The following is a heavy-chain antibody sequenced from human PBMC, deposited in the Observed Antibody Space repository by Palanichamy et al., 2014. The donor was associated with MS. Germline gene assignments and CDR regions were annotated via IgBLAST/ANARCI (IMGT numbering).Heavy chain of an antibody. CDR1: GFTFSTYA. D-gene: IGHD3-10*01. V-gene: IGHV3-23*01. Sequence: EVQLLESGGGLVQPGGSLRLSRAASGFTFSTYAMTWVRQAPGKGLEWVSVISGSGGSTYYADSVKGRFTISRENSKNTLYLQMNSLRAEDTAVYYCAKLWFGELFILDYWGQGTLVTVSS. J-gene: IGHJ4*02. CDR3: AKLWFGELFILDY. CDR2: ISGSGGST.